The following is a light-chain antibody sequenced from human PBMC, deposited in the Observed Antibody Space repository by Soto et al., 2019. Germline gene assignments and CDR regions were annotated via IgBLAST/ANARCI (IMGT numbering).Light chain of an antibody. V-gene: IGKV1-8*01. CDR3: HQYYSYPALT. CDR1: QGISSY. Sequence: AIRMTQSPSSLSASTGDRVTITCRASQGISSYLAWYQQKPGKAPKLLIYAASTLQSGVPSRFSGSGPGTDFTLTISCLQSEDFATYYCHQYYSYPALTFGGGTKVEIK. J-gene: IGKJ4*01. CDR2: AAS.